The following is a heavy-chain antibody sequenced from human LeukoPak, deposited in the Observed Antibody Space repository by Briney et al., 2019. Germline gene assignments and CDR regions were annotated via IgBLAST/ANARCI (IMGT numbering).Heavy chain of an antibody. CDR1: GYTFTSYG. J-gene: IGHJ4*02. D-gene: IGHD6-19*01. CDR2: INPNSGGT. V-gene: IGHV1-2*02. CDR3: ARTGYSSGWYDY. Sequence: ASVKVSCKASGYTFTSYGISWVRQAPGQGLEWMGWINPNSGGTNYAQKFQGRVTMTRDTSISTAYKELSRLRSDDTAVYHCARTGYSSGWYDYWGQGTLVTVSS.